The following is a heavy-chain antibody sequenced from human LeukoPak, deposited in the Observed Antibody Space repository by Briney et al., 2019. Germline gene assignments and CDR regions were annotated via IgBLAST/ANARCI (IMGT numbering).Heavy chain of an antibody. Sequence: SETLSLTCAVYGGSFSGYYWSWIRQPPGRGLEWIGEINHSGSTNYNPTLKSRVTISVDTSKNQFSLKLSSVTAADTAVYYCARVFKQQLTNWGQGTLVTVSS. CDR1: GGSFSGYY. V-gene: IGHV4-34*01. CDR3: ARVFKQQLTN. J-gene: IGHJ4*02. CDR2: INHSGST. D-gene: IGHD6-13*01.